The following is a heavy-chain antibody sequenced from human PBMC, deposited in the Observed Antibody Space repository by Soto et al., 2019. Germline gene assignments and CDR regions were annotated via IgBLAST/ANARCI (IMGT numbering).Heavy chain of an antibody. Sequence: PGGSLRLSCAASGFPFSSFAMSWVRQAPGKGLEWVSTITGSGDLTYYADSVKGRFTISRDNSKNTLYLQMNSLRAEDTAVYYCAKNPGYYYDSTGYHFDYWGQGTLVTVSS. D-gene: IGHD3-22*01. V-gene: IGHV3-23*01. CDR3: AKNPGYYYDSTGYHFDY. CDR1: GFPFSSFA. J-gene: IGHJ4*02. CDR2: ITGSGDLT.